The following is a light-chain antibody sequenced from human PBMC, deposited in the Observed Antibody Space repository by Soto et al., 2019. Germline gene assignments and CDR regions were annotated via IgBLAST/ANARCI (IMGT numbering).Light chain of an antibody. J-gene: IGKJ1*01. CDR2: DAS. CDR3: QQRTNWLWT. Sequence: IVFTQSPGTLSVSPWEKTNLSCWASQSVSSSFVAWYQQKPGQAPRILFFDASYRAAGIPARFRGSVSGTDFTLTIDSLEPVDFAVYYCQQRTNWLWTFGPGTKVDIK. V-gene: IGKV3D-20*02. CDR1: QSVSSSF.